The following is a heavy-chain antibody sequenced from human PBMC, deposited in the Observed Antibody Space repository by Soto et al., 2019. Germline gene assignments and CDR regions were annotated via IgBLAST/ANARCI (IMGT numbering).Heavy chain of an antibody. J-gene: IGHJ3*02. CDR1: GYSFTSYW. CDR2: IDPSDSYT. V-gene: IGHV5-10-1*01. D-gene: IGHD5-18*01. CDR3: ASGYSYGSVGAAFDI. Sequence: GESLKISCKGSGYSFTSYWISWVRQMPGKGLEWMGRIDPSDSYTNYSPSFQGHVTISADKSISTAYLQWSSLKASDTAMYCCASGYSYGSVGAAFDIWGQGTMVTV.